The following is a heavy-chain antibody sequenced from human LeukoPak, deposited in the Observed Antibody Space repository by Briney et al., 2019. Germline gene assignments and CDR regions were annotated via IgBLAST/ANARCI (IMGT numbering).Heavy chain of an antibody. D-gene: IGHD4-23*01. J-gene: IGHJ4*02. Sequence: SGFTVSXXXXXWXXXAPGXXXXXXXVIYRGGSTYYADSVKGRFTLSRDNAKNSLYLQMNSLGAKDTAVYYCARVELYGGSPSHFDYWGQGTLVTVSS. CDR3: ARVELYGGSPSHFDY. CDR1: GFTVSXXX. CDR2: IYRGGST. V-gene: IGHV3-53*01.